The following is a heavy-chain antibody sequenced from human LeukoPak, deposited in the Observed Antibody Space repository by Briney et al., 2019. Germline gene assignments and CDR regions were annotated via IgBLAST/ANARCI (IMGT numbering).Heavy chain of an antibody. CDR3: ARGRIAKIVVVHSFSYGMDV. Sequence: SQTLSLAFSGVRGSFTADFWNWIRHSPGRGLEWIGEINNNTGDSKYNPSFISRVSISLKQTKTKLSLQLRSVTAADTAVYYCARGRIAKIVVVHSFSYGMDVWGQGATVTVSS. J-gene: IGHJ6*02. D-gene: IGHD3-22*01. V-gene: IGHV4-34*01. CDR2: INNNTGDS. CDR1: RGSFTADF.